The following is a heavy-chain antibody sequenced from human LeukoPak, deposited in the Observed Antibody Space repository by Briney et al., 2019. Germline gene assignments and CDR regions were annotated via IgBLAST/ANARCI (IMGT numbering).Heavy chain of an antibody. D-gene: IGHD3-22*01. CDR3: ASDTSGYLDRFDY. J-gene: IGHJ4*02. CDR2: ISGSGGST. V-gene: IGHV3-23*01. Sequence: PGGSLRLSCAASGFTFSSYAMSWVRQAPGKGLEWVSVISGSGGSTYYADSVKGRFTISRDNSKNTLYLQMNSLSAEDTAVYYCASDTSGYLDRFDYWGQRTLVTVSS. CDR1: GFTFSSYA.